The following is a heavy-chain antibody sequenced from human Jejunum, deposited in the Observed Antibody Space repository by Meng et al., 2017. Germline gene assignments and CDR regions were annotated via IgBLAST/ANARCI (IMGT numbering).Heavy chain of an antibody. Sequence: LVGAGGGLVQPGWSLGLSCAACGFTFSDHYMDWVRQAPGKGLEWVGRSTNKANSYITEYAASVKGRFTISRDDSKDSLYLQMNSLKTEDTAVYYCARLKGNYGDWGQGTLVTVSS. CDR2: STNKANSYIT. CDR3: ARLKGNYGD. J-gene: IGHJ4*02. CDR1: GFTFSDHY. D-gene: IGHD4-17*01. V-gene: IGHV3-72*01.